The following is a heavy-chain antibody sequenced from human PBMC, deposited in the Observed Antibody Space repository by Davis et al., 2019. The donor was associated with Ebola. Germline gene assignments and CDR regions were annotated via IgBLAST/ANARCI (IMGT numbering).Heavy chain of an antibody. Sequence: GESLKISCKGSGYSFTNYWITWVRQMPGKGLEWMGRIDPTDSYTDYSPSFQGHVTISADKSITTVYLQWSSLKASDTAMYYCAREDTNIHYYMDVWGKGTTVTVSS. V-gene: IGHV5-10-1*01. J-gene: IGHJ6*03. CDR3: AREDTNIHYYMDV. CDR2: IDPTDSYT. D-gene: IGHD2-8*01. CDR1: GYSFTNYW.